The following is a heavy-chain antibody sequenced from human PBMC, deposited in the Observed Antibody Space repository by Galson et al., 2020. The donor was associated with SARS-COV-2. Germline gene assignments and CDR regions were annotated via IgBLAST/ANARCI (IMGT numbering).Heavy chain of an antibody. V-gene: IGHV3-21*01. D-gene: IGHD2-2*03. CDR2: VSSVSSYI. Sequence: GESLKISCAASGFTFSTYSMNWVRQAPGKGLEWVSSVSSVSSYIYYADSVKGRFTISRDNAKNSLHLQMNTLRAEDTATYYCVRGGMGGGYCSSSSCLDVWGKGTTVTVSS. J-gene: IGHJ6*04. CDR3: VRGGMGGGYCSSSSCLDV. CDR1: GFTFSTYS.